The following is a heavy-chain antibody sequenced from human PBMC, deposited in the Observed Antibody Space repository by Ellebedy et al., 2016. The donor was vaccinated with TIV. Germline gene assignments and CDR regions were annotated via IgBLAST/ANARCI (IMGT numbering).Heavy chain of an antibody. CDR2: ISHDDSNE. D-gene: IGHD3-10*01. CDR1: GFTFTSYV. CDR3: ARWAYGSRSYRNWFDP. J-gene: IGHJ5*02. Sequence: PGGSLRLSCAASGFTFTSYVIHWVRQAPGKGLEWVAVISHDDSNEYYADSVRGRFTISRDNSKNTLYLQMDSLRPEDTAVYYCARWAYGSRSYRNWFDPWGQGTLVTVSS. V-gene: IGHV3-30*01.